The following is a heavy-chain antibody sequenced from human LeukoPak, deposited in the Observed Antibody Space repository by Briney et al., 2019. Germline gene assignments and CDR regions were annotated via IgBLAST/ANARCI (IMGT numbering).Heavy chain of an antibody. CDR1: GFTFSSYA. J-gene: IGHJ6*02. CDR3: ARSQDYYYGMDV. CDR2: ISSNGGST. V-gene: IGHV3-64*01. Sequence: GGSLRLSCAASGFTFSSYAMHWVRQAAGKGLEYVSAISSNGGSTYYANSVKGRFTISRDNSKNTLYLQMGSLRAEDMAVYYCARSQDYYYGMDVWGQGTTVTVSS.